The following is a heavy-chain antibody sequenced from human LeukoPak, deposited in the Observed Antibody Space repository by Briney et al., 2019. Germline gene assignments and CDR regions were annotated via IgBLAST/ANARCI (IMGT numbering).Heavy chain of an antibody. D-gene: IGHD3-10*01. CDR3: ASSGVNYYGSGSYYEDY. Sequence: SVKVSCKASGGTFSSYAISWVRQAPGQGLEWMGGIIPIFGTANYAQKFQGRVTITADKSTSTAYMELSSLRSEDTAVYYCASSGVNYYGSGSYYEDYWGQGTLVTVSS. CDR1: GGTFSSYA. V-gene: IGHV1-69*06. J-gene: IGHJ4*02. CDR2: IIPIFGTA.